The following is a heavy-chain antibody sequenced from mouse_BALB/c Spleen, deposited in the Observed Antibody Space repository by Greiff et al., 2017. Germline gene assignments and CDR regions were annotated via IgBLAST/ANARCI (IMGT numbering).Heavy chain of an antibody. V-gene: IGHV14-1*02. CDR3: ARGDGNYGDY. CDR2: IDPENGNT. CDR1: GFNIKDYY. J-gene: IGHJ2*01. D-gene: IGHD2-1*01. Sequence: VQLKQSGAELVRPGALVKLSCKASGFNIKDYYMHWVKQRPEQGLEWIGWIDPENGNTIYDPKFQGKASITADTSSNTAYLQLSSLTSEDTAVYYCARGDGNYGDYWGQGTTLTVSS.